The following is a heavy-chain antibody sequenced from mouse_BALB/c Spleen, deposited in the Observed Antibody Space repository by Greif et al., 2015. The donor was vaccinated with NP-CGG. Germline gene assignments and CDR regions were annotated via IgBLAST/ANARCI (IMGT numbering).Heavy chain of an antibody. CDR1: GFTFSNYW. CDR2: IRLKSNNYAT. D-gene: IGHD1-1*01. V-gene: IGHV6-6*02. CDR3: TSVVRDFDY. Sequence: EVKLMESGGGLVQPGGSMKLSCVASGFTFSNYWMNWVRQSPEKGLEWVAEIRLKSNNYATHYAESVKGRFTISRDDSKSSVYLQMNNLRAEDTGIYYCTSVVRDFDYWGQGTTLPVSS. J-gene: IGHJ2*01.